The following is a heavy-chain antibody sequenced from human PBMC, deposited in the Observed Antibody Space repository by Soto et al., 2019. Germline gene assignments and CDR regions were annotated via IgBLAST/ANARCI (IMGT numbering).Heavy chain of an antibody. J-gene: IGHJ4*02. CDR2: IYYSGTT. CDR1: GGSSSNGGYY. D-gene: IGHD3-22*01. CDR3: ARFDSSGYTFEH. V-gene: IGHV4-31*03. Sequence: QVQLQESGPGLVQPSQTLSLTCTVSGGSSSNGGYYWSWIRQHPRKGLEWIGYIYYSGTTYYNPALKSRLTISFDTSRNQLSLEVSSVSAADTAVYYCARFDSSGYTFEHWGQGTLVTASS.